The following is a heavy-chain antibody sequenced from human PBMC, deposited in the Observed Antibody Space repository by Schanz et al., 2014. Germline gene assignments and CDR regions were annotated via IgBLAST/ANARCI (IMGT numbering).Heavy chain of an antibody. CDR1: GFTFSSYA. D-gene: IGHD3-22*01. CDR2: ISGTGGDDT. V-gene: IGHV3-23*04. CDR3: AKDISDTSGKDDY. Sequence: EVQLVESGGGLVKPGGSLRLSCAASGFTFSSYAMSWVRQAPGKGLLWVSSISGTGGDDTYYADSVKGRFTISRDNSKNTLFLQMNSLRVEDSAIYYCAKDISDTSGKDDYWGQGTLVTVSS. J-gene: IGHJ4*02.